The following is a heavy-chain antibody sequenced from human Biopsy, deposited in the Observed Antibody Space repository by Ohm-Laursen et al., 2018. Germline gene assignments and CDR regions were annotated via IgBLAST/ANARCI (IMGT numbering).Heavy chain of an antibody. J-gene: IGHJ4*02. V-gene: IGHV1-69*06. D-gene: IGHD6-19*01. Sequence: SSVKVSCNAPGGTFSRYGIDWVRQAPGQGLEWLGGNIPILGTGNYAQKFQGRVTVAADTSTSTVYMELRSLRSDDTAVYFCAKGGLSSGPLAYWGQGTLVTVSS. CDR3: AKGGLSSGPLAY. CDR2: NIPILGTG. CDR1: GGTFSRYG.